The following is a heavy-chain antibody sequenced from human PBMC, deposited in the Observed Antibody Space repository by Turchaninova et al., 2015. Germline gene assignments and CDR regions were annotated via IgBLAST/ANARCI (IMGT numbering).Heavy chain of an antibody. CDR3: AALSGSYVDY. CDR1: GYSSSSGYY. V-gene: IGHV4-38-2*01. J-gene: IGHJ4*02. Sequence: QVQLQESGPGLVKPSETLSLTCAVSGYSSSSGYYWGWVREPPGKGLEWIGSIYHSGSTYYNPSLKSRVTISVDTSKNQFSLKLSSVTAADTAVYYCAALSGSYVDYWGQGTLVTVSS. D-gene: IGHD1-26*01. CDR2: IYHSGST.